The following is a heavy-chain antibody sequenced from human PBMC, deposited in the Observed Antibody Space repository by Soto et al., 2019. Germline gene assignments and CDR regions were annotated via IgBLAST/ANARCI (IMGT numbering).Heavy chain of an antibody. J-gene: IGHJ4*02. Sequence: ESVGGVVQPGRSLRLSCAASGFTFSSYAMHWVRQAPGKGLEWVAVISYDGSNKYYADSVKGRFTISRDNSKNTLYLQMNSLRAEDTAVYYCARDLLGYAEITTIFDYWGQGTLVTVSS. CDR2: ISYDGSNK. D-gene: IGHD2-8*01. V-gene: IGHV3-30-3*01. CDR3: ARDLLGYAEITTIFDY. CDR1: GFTFSSYA.